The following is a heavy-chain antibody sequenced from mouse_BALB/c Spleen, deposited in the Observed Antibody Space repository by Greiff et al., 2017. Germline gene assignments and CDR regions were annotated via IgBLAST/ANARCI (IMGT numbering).Heavy chain of an antibody. CDR1: GFTFSSYG. V-gene: IGHV5-6-3*01. CDR2: INSNGGST. CDR3: ARDDGYYFDY. Sequence: DVKLQESGGGLVQPGGSLKLSCAASGFTFSSYGMSWVRQTPDKRLELVATINSNGGSTYYPDSVKGRFTISRDNAKNTLYLQMSSLKSEDTAMYYCARDDGYYFDYWGQGTTLTVSS. D-gene: IGHD2-3*01. J-gene: IGHJ2*01.